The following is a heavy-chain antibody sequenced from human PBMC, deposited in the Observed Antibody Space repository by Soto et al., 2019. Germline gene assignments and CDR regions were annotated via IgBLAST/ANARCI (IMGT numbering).Heavy chain of an antibody. CDR2: VKSKAHGGTP. Sequence: GGSLRLSCAASGFTFSNAWINWVRQAPGKGLEWVGRVKSKAHGGTPDYAEPVKGRFAISRDDSNKMVYLQMNSLKIEDTAVYYCTTDSYSSITIDILDYWGHRTPVTVSS. CDR3: TTDSYSSITIDILDY. CDR1: GFTFSNAW. J-gene: IGHJ4*01. V-gene: IGHV3-15*07. D-gene: IGHD2-2*01.